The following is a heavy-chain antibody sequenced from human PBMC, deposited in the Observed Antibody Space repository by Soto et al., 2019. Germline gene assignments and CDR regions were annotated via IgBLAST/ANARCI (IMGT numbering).Heavy chain of an antibody. CDR3: AKDILLSSSGWYGEFDY. J-gene: IGHJ4*02. CDR2: ISWNSGSI. D-gene: IGHD6-19*01. V-gene: IGHV3-9*01. Sequence: GGSLRLSCAASGFTFDDYAMHWVRQAPGKGLEWVSGISWNSGSIGYADSVKGRFTISRDNAKNSLYLQMNSLRAEDTALYYCAKDILLSSSGWYGEFDYWGQGTLVTVSS. CDR1: GFTFDDYA.